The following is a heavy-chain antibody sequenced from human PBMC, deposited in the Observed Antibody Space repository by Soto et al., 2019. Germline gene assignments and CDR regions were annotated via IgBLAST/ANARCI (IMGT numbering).Heavy chain of an antibody. CDR2: IKSKTDGGTT. D-gene: IGHD3-22*01. CDR1: GFTFSNAW. Sequence: EVQLVESGGGLVNPGGSLRLSCAASGFTFSNAWINWVRQAPGKGLEWVGRIKSKTDGGTTDFAAPVKGRFAISRDDSKNMVYLQMNSLKIXDTAVYYCTTDSYXTIVIVRFDYWGHGTLVTVSS. CDR3: TTDSYXTIVIVRFDY. J-gene: IGHJ4*01. V-gene: IGHV3-15*07.